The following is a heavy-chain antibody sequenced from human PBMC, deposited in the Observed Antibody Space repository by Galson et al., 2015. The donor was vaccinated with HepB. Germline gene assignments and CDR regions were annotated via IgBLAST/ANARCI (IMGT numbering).Heavy chain of an antibody. D-gene: IGHD2-2*01. CDR3: ARSPTVEPNSYCSSATCPIDF. J-gene: IGHJ4*02. V-gene: IGHV3-21*01. Sequence: SLRLSCAASGFTFSDYTMHWVRQTPGKGLEWVSSISSSTTYIYYADSVKGRFTISRDNAKNPLYLQMNSLRAEDTALYYCARSPTVEPNSYCSSATCPIDFWGQGTLVTVSS. CDR2: ISSSTTYI. CDR1: GFTFSDYT.